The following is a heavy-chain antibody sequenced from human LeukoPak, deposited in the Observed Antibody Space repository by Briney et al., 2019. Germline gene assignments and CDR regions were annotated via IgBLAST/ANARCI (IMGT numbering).Heavy chain of an antibody. CDR2: IYYSGST. Sequence: SETLSLTCTVSGGSISSSSYYWGWIRQPPGKGLEWIGSIYYSGSTYYNPSLKSRVTISVDTSKNQFSLKLSSVTAADTAVYYCARDASNYYDSSGYYYSFDYWGQGTLITVSS. V-gene: IGHV4-39*07. CDR3: ARDASNYYDSSGYYYSFDY. D-gene: IGHD3-22*01. CDR1: GGSISSSSYY. J-gene: IGHJ4*02.